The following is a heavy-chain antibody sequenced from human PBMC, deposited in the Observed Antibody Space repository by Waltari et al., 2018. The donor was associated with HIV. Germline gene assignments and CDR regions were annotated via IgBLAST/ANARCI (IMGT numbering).Heavy chain of an antibody. V-gene: IGHV3-7*01. CDR3: AGGSGWYSNY. CDR1: GFPFSSSW. D-gene: IGHD6-19*01. CDR2: MKQDGRNT. Sequence: EGHRVESRGGFVQPVASLSSSCAASGFPFSSSWITWVRQAPGKGLEWVANMKQDGRNTAYVDSVKGRFTISRDNAKNSFYLQMNSLRVEDTAIYYCAGGSGWYSNYWGQGTLVTVSS. J-gene: IGHJ4*02.